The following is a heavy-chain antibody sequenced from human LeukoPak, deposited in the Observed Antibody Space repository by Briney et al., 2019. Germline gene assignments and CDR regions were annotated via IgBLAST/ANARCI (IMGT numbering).Heavy chain of an antibody. J-gene: IGHJ4*02. D-gene: IGHD6-19*01. CDR1: GFTFNSYW. V-gene: IGHV3-74*01. CDR2: IDTDGTGT. CDR3: TRLGGSSGVDY. Sequence: GGSLRLSCAASGFTFNSYWMHWVRQVPGKGLVWVSRIDTDGTGTSYADSVKGRFTVSRDNAKNTLYLQMISLRAEGTAVYYCTRLGGSSGVDYWGQGTLVTVSS.